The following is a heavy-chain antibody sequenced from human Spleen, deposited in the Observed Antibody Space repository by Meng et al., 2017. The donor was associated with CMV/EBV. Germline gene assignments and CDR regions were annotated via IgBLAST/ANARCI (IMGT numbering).Heavy chain of an antibody. Sequence: SCAACGFTFMTYGMAWVRQVPGRGLEFVSAIDNYGVSTFYADSVKGRFTISRDNSKNTLSVQMNSLRADDTAIYYCAKEQGGGLPFDFWGRGTLVTVSS. V-gene: IGHV3-23*01. CDR3: AKEQGGGLPFDF. CDR2: IDNYGVST. D-gene: IGHD1-26*01. J-gene: IGHJ4*02. CDR1: GFTFMTYG.